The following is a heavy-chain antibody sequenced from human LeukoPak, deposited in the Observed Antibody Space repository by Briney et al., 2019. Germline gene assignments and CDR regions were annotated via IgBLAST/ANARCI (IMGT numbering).Heavy chain of an antibody. CDR1: GFTFSSYS. J-gene: IGHJ4*02. D-gene: IGHD1-26*01. CDR3: AREMGSHPDY. V-gene: IGHV3-33*01. CDR2: IWYDGSNK. Sequence: GRSLRLSCAASGFTFSSYSMHWVRQAPGKGLEWVAVIWYDGSNKYYADSVKGRFTISRDNSKNTLYLQMNSLRAEDTAVYYCAREMGSHPDYWGQGTLVSVSS.